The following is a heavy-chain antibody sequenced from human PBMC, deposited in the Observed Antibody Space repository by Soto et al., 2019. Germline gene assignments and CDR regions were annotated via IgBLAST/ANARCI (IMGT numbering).Heavy chain of an antibody. V-gene: IGHV2-26*01. CDR1: GLSITDSEMG. D-gene: IGHD6-19*01. Sequence: QVTLQESGPVLVKPTETLTLRCTVSGLSITDSEMGVSWIRQPRGQPLEWLAHIDSSGEKSYRTFLKSRLAISKDTSKSQIVLTMTNMDPADTATYYCARRHLAVAVSPWFDPWGQGIPVTVSS. CDR3: ARRHLAVAVSPWFDP. J-gene: IGHJ5*02. CDR2: IDSSGEK.